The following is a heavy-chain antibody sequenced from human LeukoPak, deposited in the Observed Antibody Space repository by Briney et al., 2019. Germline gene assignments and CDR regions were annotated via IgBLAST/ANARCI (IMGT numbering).Heavy chain of an antibody. CDR3: ARVPGGNSYGPFDY. D-gene: IGHD5-18*01. Sequence: GGSLRLSCAASGFTFSSHLMHWVRQAPGKGLVWLSRTNTDGSSTSYADSVKGRFTISRDNAKNTLYLQMNSLRAEDTAVYFCARVPGGNSYGPFDYWGQGTLVTVSS. CDR2: TNTDGSST. V-gene: IGHV3-74*01. J-gene: IGHJ4*02. CDR1: GFTFSSHL.